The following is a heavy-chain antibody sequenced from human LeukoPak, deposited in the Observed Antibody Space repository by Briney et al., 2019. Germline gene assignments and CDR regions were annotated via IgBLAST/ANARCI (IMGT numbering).Heavy chain of an antibody. Sequence: GASVKVSCKASGYTFTSYAMNWVRQAPGQGLEWMGWINTNTGNPTYAQGFTGRFVFSLDTSVSTAYLQISSLKAEDTAVYYCARVRTDIVVVPAAIWFDPWGQGTLVTVSS. D-gene: IGHD2-2*01. CDR3: ARVRTDIVVVPAAIWFDP. CDR1: GYTFTSYA. J-gene: IGHJ5*02. CDR2: INTNTGNP. V-gene: IGHV7-4-1*02.